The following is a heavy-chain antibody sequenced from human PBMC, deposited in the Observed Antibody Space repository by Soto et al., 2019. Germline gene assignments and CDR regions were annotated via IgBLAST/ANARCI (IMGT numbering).Heavy chain of an antibody. CDR1: GGSISSYY. V-gene: IGHV4-59*01. Sequence: SETLSLTCTVSGGSISSYYWSWIRQPPGKGLEWIGYIYYSGSTNYNPSLKSRVTISVDTSKNQFSLKLSSVTAADTAVYYCARGSGLSSGATRVYYYYYMDVWGKGTTVTVSS. J-gene: IGHJ6*03. CDR3: ARGSGLSSGATRVYYYYYMDV. D-gene: IGHD3-10*01. CDR2: IYYSGST.